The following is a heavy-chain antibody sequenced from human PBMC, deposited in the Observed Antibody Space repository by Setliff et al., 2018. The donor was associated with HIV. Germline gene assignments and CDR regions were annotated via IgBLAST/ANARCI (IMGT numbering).Heavy chain of an antibody. Sequence: ASVKVSCKASGYTFTGYYMHWVRQAPGQGLEWMGRINPNSGCTGNTKYSQKFQDRVTISRDIHANTAYMELISLRSEETAIYYCARSLREYSYGSPDSWGPGTLVTVSS. J-gene: IGHJ4*02. CDR3: ARSLREYSYGSPDS. CDR1: GYTFTGYY. CDR2: INPNSGCTGNT. V-gene: IGHV1-2*06. D-gene: IGHD5-18*01.